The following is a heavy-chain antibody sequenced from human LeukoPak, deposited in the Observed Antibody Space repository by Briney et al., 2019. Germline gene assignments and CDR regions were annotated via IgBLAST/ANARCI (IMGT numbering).Heavy chain of an antibody. V-gene: IGHV3-48*03. D-gene: IGHD3-3*01. CDR3: ARGLSSDYDFWSGPNY. CDR1: GFTFSSYE. Sequence: QPGGSLRLSCAASGFTFSSYEMSWVRQAPGEVLEWFFYISSGGSTIYYADSVKGRFTISRDNAKNSLYLQMNSLRAEDTAAYYCARGLSSDYDFWSGPNYWGQGTLVTVSS. J-gene: IGHJ4*02. CDR2: ISSGGSTI.